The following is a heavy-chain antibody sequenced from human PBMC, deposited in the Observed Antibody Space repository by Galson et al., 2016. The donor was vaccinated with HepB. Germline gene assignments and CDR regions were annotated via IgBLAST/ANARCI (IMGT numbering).Heavy chain of an antibody. CDR3: ASAPAATESDY. V-gene: IGHV3-7*03. D-gene: IGHD6-25*01. CDR2: IKQDGSEK. Sequence: SLRLSCAASGFTFSGYWMTWVRQAPGKGLEWVANIKQDGSEKNYVDSVKGRCTISRDNAKNLVYLQMNSLRAEDTAMYYCASAPAATESDYWGQGTLVTVSP. CDR1: GFTFSGYW. J-gene: IGHJ4*02.